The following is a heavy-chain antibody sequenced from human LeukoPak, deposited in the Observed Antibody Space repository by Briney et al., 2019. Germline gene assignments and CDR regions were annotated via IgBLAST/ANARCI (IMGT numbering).Heavy chain of an antibody. J-gene: IGHJ4*02. D-gene: IGHD4-17*01. CDR2: ISYDGSNK. CDR1: GFTFSSYA. Sequence: GGSLRLSCAASGFTFSSYAMHWVRQAPGKGLEWVAVISYDGSNKYYADSVKGRFTISRDNSKNTLYLQMNSLRAEDTAVYYCASLGETDYGDHTIDYWGQGTLVTVSS. V-gene: IGHV3-30-3*01. CDR3: ASLGETDYGDHTIDY.